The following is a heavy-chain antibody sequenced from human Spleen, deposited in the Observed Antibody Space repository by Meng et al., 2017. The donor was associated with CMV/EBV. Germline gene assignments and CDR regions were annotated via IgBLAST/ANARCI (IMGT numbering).Heavy chain of an antibody. Sequence: SGGTFRHYAIGWVRPAPGQGLEWMGRIIPILGIANYAQKFQGRVTITADKSTSTAYMELSSLRSEDTAVYYCASRAGITGTTSWLDPWGQGTLVTVSS. V-gene: IGHV1-69*04. D-gene: IGHD1-7*01. CDR2: IIPILGIA. CDR1: GGTFRHYA. CDR3: ASRAGITGTTSWLDP. J-gene: IGHJ5*02.